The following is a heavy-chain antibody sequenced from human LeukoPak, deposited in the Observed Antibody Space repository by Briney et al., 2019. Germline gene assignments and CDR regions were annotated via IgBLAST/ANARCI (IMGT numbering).Heavy chain of an antibody. V-gene: IGHV3-15*01. Sequence: MTGGSLRLPCATSGFTFSNAWMSWVRQAPGKGLEWVGRIKSKTDGGTTDYAAPVKGRFTISRDDSKNTLYLQMNSLKTEDTAVYYCTTDPTAWYDYWGQGTLVTVSS. CDR2: IKSKTDGGTT. CDR1: GFTFSNAW. D-gene: IGHD6-13*01. J-gene: IGHJ4*02. CDR3: TTDPTAWYDY.